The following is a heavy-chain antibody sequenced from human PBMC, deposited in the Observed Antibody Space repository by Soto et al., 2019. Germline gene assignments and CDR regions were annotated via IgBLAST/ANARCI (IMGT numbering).Heavy chain of an antibody. CDR3: GRLYTGNYIMYH. J-gene: IGHJ5*02. V-gene: IGHV4-39*02. Sequence: SETLSLTCSVSGSSINSNLYHWGWIRHSPGKGLECIGSIHNTGNIFYNPSLKSRVTLSIDTSQSHFSLHLSSVTAADTAVYFCGRLYTGNYIMYHWGPGTLVTVSS. CDR2: IHNTGNI. D-gene: IGHD1-26*01. CDR1: GSSINSNLYH.